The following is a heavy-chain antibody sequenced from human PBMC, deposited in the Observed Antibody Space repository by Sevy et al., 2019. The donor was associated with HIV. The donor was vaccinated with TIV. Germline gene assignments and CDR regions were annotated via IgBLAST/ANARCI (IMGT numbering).Heavy chain of an antibody. J-gene: IGHJ6*02. CDR2: HFYSGST. CDR3: AGDSPAYYYAMGV. Sequence: SETLSLTCTVSGDSVSSGNYYWSWIRQPPGKGLEWIGYHFYSGSTTYNPSLKSRVTISVDRSKNQFSLKLSSVTAADTAVYYCAGDSPAYYYAMGVWGQGTKVTVSS. D-gene: IGHD3-16*01. CDR1: GDSVSSGNYY. V-gene: IGHV4-61*01.